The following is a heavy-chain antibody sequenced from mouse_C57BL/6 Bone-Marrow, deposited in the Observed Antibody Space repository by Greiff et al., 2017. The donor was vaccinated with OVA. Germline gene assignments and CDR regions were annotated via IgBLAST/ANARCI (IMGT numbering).Heavy chain of an antibody. J-gene: IGHJ4*01. Sequence: EVKLVESGGDLVKPGGSLKLSCAASGYTFSSYGMSWVSQTPDKRLEWVATISSGGSYTYYPDSVKGRVTITRDNAKNTLYLQMSSLKSVDTAMYYCAGRGLRQGVYAMAYWGQGTSVTVSS. CDR2: ISSGGSYT. CDR3: AGRGLRQGVYAMAY. D-gene: IGHD2-4*01. V-gene: IGHV5-6*02. CDR1: GYTFSSYG.